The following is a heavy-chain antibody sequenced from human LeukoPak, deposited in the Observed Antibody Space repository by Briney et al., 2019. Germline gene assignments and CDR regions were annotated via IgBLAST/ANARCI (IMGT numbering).Heavy chain of an antibody. J-gene: IGHJ4*02. Sequence: GGSLRLSCAASGFTFSSYWMSWVRQAPGKGLEWVANIKQDGSEKYYVDSVEGRFTISRDNAKNSLYLQMNSLGAEDTAVYYCARDWSSGHYISGYMDFWGQGTLVTVSS. D-gene: IGHD6-19*01. CDR1: GFTFSSYW. V-gene: IGHV3-7*01. CDR2: IKQDGSEK. CDR3: ARDWSSGHYISGYMDF.